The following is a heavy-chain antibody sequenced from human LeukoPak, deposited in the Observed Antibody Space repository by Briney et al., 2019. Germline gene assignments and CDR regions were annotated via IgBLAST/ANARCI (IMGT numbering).Heavy chain of an antibody. CDR3: ARRRYYYGSGSYYNTQNFDY. CDR2: IYHSGST. Sequence: ETLSLTCTVSGYSISSGYYWGWIRQPPGKGLEWIGSIYHSGSTYYNPSLKSRVTISVDTSKNQFSLKLSSVTAADTAVYYCARRRYYYGSGSYYNTQNFDYWGQGTLVTVSS. D-gene: IGHD3-10*01. V-gene: IGHV4-38-2*02. CDR1: GYSISSGYY. J-gene: IGHJ4*02.